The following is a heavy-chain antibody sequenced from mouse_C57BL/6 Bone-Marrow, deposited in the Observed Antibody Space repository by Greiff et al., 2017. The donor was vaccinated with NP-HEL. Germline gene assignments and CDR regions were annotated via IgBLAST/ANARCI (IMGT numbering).Heavy chain of an antibody. CDR3: ARLGPKYFDY. CDR1: GYSFTGYY. D-gene: IGHD4-1*01. CDR2: INPSTGGT. V-gene: IGHV1-42*01. Sequence: VQLQQSGPELVKPGASVKISCKASGYSFTGYYMNWVKQSPEKSLEWIGEINPSTGGTTYNQKFKAKATLTVDKSSSTAYMQLKSLTSEDSAVYYCARLGPKYFDYWGQGTTLTVSS. J-gene: IGHJ2*01.